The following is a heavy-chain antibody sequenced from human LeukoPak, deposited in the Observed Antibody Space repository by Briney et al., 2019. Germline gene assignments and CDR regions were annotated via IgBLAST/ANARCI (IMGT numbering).Heavy chain of an antibody. CDR3: NYYGSGSSSGYFDY. Sequence: SETLSLTCTVSGGSISSDNWWSGVRPPPGKGLEWIGEVYHGGSTNYNPSLKSRVTISVAKSKNHFSLRLSSVTAADTAVYYCNYYGSGSSSGYFDYWGQGTPVTVSS. CDR1: GGSISSDNW. D-gene: IGHD3-10*01. CDR2: VYHGGST. V-gene: IGHV4-4*02. J-gene: IGHJ4*02.